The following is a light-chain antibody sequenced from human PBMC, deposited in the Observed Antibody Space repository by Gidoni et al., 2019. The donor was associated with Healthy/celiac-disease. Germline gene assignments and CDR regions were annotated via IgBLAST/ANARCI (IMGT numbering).Light chain of an antibody. J-gene: IGKJ2*01. V-gene: IGKV3-11*01. CDR1: QSVSSY. CDR2: DAS. Sequence: ETVLTQSPATLSMFPGERATLSCSASQSVSSYLAWYPQKPGQAPRLLIYDASNRATGIPARFSGSGSGTDFTLTISSLEPEDFAVYYCQQRSNWPPGYTFGQGTKLEIK. CDR3: QQRSNWPPGYT.